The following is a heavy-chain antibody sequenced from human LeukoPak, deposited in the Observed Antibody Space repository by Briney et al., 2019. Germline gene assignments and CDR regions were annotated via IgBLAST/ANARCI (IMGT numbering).Heavy chain of an antibody. D-gene: IGHD3-22*01. CDR3: ARIPIDSSGLIGDYYFDY. Sequence: EASVKVSCKASGYTFTSYGISWVRQAPGQGLEWMGWISAYNGNTNYAQKLQGRVTMTTDTSTSTAYMELRSLRSDDTAVYYCARIPIDSSGLIGDYYFDYWGQGTLVTVSS. CDR2: ISAYNGNT. J-gene: IGHJ4*02. V-gene: IGHV1-18*01. CDR1: GYTFTSYG.